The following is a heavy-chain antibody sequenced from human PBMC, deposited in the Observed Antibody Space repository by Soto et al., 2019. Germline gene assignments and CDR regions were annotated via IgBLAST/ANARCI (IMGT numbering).Heavy chain of an antibody. D-gene: IGHD6-19*01. J-gene: IGHJ4*02. CDR1: GYTFTSYG. Sequence: ASVKVSCKASGYTFTSYGISWVRPAPGQRLEWMGWINAGNGNTKYSQKFQGRVTITRDTSASTAYMELSSLRSEDTAVYYCARAVAVAADFDYWGQGTLVTVSS. CDR2: INAGNGNT. V-gene: IGHV1-3*01. CDR3: ARAVAVAADFDY.